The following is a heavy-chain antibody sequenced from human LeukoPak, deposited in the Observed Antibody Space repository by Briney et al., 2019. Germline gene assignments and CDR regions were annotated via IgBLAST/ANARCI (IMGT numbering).Heavy chain of an antibody. D-gene: IGHD5-12*01. Sequence: SETLSLTCTVSGGSISTGAYYWSWIRQHPGKGLEWIGYIYYGGSTYYNPSLKSRLTISLDTSKNQFSLNLSSVTAADTAVYYCARGESKVATYFDYWGQGTLVTVSS. V-gene: IGHV4-31*03. CDR2: IYYGGST. CDR1: GGSISTGAYY. CDR3: ARGESKVATYFDY. J-gene: IGHJ4*02.